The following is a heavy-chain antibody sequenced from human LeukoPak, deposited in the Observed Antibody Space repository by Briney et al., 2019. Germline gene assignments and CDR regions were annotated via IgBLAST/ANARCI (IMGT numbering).Heavy chain of an antibody. Sequence: PSETLSLTCTVSGGSISTYYWTWIRQPPGKGLERIGNIYYSGSTNYNPSLKSRVTISVDTSKNQFSLKLNSVTAADTAVYYCARALGRIATRRDAFDIWGQGTMVTVSS. J-gene: IGHJ3*02. CDR2: IYYSGST. CDR3: ARALGRIATRRDAFDI. CDR1: GGSISTYY. D-gene: IGHD6-6*01. V-gene: IGHV4-59*01.